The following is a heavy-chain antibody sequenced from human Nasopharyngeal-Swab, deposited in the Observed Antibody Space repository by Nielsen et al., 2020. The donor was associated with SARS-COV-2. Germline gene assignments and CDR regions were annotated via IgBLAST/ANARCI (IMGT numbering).Heavy chain of an antibody. V-gene: IGHV1-2*06. Sequence: ASVKVSCKASGYTFTGYYMHWVRQAPGQGLEWMGRINPNSGGTNYAQKFQGRVTMTEDTSTDTAYMELSSLRSEDTAVYYCATVLLWFGDHAEYFQHWGQGTLVTVSS. CDR1: GYTFTGYY. D-gene: IGHD3-10*01. J-gene: IGHJ1*01. CDR3: ATVLLWFGDHAEYFQH. CDR2: INPNSGGT.